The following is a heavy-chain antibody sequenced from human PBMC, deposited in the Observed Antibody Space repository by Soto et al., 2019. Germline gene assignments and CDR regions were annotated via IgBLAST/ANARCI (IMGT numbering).Heavy chain of an antibody. Sequence: PSETLSLTCTVSGGSVSSGSYYWSWIRQPPGKGLEWIGYIYYSGSTNYNPSLKSRVTISVDTSKNQFSLKLSSVTAADTAVYYCARHREDPGADAFDIWAKGQWSPSPQ. CDR2: IYYSGST. V-gene: IGHV4-61*01. CDR3: ARHREDPGADAFDI. J-gene: IGHJ3*02. CDR1: GGSVSSGSYY.